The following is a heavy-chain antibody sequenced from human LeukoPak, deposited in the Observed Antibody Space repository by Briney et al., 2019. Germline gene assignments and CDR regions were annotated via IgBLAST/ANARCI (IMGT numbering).Heavy chain of an antibody. D-gene: IGHD1-26*01. CDR2: INHSGST. Sequence: SETQSLTCAVYGGSFSGYYWSWIRQPPGKGLEWIGEINHSGSTNYNPSLKSRVTISVDTSKNQFSLKLSSVTAADTAVYYCAAIVGATDYWGQGTLVTVSS. J-gene: IGHJ4*02. CDR3: AAIVGATDY. CDR1: GGSFSGYY. V-gene: IGHV4-34*01.